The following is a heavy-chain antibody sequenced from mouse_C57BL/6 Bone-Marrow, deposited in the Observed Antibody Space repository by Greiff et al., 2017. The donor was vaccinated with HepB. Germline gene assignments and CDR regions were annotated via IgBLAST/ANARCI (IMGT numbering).Heavy chain of an antibody. D-gene: IGHD2-2*01. CDR2: IWSGGST. J-gene: IGHJ4*01. CDR3: AINLLGLRRGYYYAMDD. Sequence: QVQLQQSGPGLVQPSQSLSITCTVSGFSLTSYGVHWVRQSPGKGLEWLGVIWSGGSTDYNAAFISRLSISKDNSKSQVFFKMNSLQADDTAIYYCAINLLGLRRGYYYAMDDWGQGTSVTVSS. CDR1: GFSLTSYG. V-gene: IGHV2-2*01.